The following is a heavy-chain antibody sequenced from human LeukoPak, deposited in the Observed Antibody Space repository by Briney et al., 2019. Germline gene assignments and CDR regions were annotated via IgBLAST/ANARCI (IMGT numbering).Heavy chain of an antibody. D-gene: IGHD3-3*01. V-gene: IGHV4-4*02. J-gene: IGHJ6*03. CDR1: GGSISSSNW. Sequence: SETLSLTCAVSGGSISSSNWWSCGRQPPGKGLEWIWEIYHSGSTNYNPSLKSRVTISVDTSKNQTSLRLSSVPAADTAVYYCARVRFLEWPAPMDVWGKGTAVTVSS. CDR2: IYHSGST. CDR3: ARVRFLEWPAPMDV.